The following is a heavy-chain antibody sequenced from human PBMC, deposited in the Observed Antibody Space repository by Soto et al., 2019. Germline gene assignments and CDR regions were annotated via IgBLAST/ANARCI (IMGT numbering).Heavy chain of an antibody. Sequence: SETLSLTCTASGGSMSTYYWNWIRQPPGKGLESIGYIYASGSTNYNPSFKSRVAISIDTSKRQISLNLTSVTAADTAVYYCASSNGVYSSSWYGHDAFDIWGQGTMVTVSS. CDR3: ASSNGVYSSSWYGHDAFDI. CDR1: GGSMSTYY. J-gene: IGHJ3*02. V-gene: IGHV4-59*01. CDR2: IYASGST. D-gene: IGHD6-13*01.